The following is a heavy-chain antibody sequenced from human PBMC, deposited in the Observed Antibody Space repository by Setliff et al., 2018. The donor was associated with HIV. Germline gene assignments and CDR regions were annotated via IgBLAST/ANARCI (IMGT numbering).Heavy chain of an antibody. CDR1: GGSISSHY. D-gene: IGHD3-22*01. J-gene: IGHJ4*02. V-gene: IGHV4-59*11. Sequence: SETLSLTCTVSGGSISSHYWSWIRQPPGKGLEWIGTIYHNGNTNYNPSLKSRVTISVDTSKNQFSLRLSSVTAAETAVYYCARFYYDSSGYYSGYDYWGQGTLVTVSS. CDR3: ARFYYDSSGYYSGYDY. CDR2: IYHNGNT.